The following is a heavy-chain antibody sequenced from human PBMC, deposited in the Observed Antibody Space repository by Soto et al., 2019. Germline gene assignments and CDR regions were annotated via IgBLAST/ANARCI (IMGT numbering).Heavy chain of an antibody. CDR2: ISSSSSYI. D-gene: IGHD3-22*01. Sequence: EVQLVESGGGLVKPGGFLRLSCAASGFTFSSYSMNWVRQAPGKGLEWVSSISSSSSYIYYADSVKGRFTISRDNAKNSLYLQMNSLRAEDTAVYYCAREALLYYYDSSGLDAFDIWGQGTMVTVSS. CDR1: GFTFSSYS. J-gene: IGHJ3*02. CDR3: AREALLYYYDSSGLDAFDI. V-gene: IGHV3-21*01.